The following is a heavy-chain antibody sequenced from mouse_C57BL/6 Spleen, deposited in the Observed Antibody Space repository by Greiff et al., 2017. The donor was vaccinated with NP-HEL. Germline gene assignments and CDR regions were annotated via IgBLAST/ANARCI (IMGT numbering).Heavy chain of an antibody. V-gene: IGHV5-12*01. Sequence: EVMLVESGGGLVQPGGSLKLSCAASGFTFSDYYMYWVRQTPEKRLEWVAYISNGGGSTYYPDTVKGRFTISRDNAKNTLYLQMSRLKSEDTAMYYCARGPLTTVVDWYFDVWGTGTTVTVSS. CDR1: GFTFSDYY. CDR2: ISNGGGST. D-gene: IGHD1-1*01. CDR3: ARGPLTTVVDWYFDV. J-gene: IGHJ1*03.